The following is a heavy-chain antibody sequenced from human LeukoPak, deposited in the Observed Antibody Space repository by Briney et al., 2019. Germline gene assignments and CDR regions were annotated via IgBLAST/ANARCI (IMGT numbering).Heavy chain of an antibody. D-gene: IGHD3-9*01. CDR1: SGSISSNNYY. V-gene: IGHV4-39*01. J-gene: IGHJ6*03. CDR2: IYYTGST. CDR3: ARLVSYDVLTENFYKYYMDV. Sequence: PSETLSLTCTVSSGSISSNNYYWGWIRQPPGKGLEWIGSIYYTGSTFYNPSLKSRVTMSLDALKNRFTLKVTSVTATDTAVYYCARLVSYDVLTENFYKYYMDVWGKGTTVTVSS.